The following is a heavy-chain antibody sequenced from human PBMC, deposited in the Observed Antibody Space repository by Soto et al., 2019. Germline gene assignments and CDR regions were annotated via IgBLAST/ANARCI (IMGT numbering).Heavy chain of an antibody. V-gene: IGHV3-23*01. Sequence: EVQLLESGGGLVQPGGSLRLSCAASGFTFSSYAMSWVRQAPGKGLEWVSAISCSGGSTYYADSVKGRFTIPRDKSQNTLYLQMNSLRAEDTAVYYCAKEGQGEPWVDYWGQGTLVTVSS. J-gene: IGHJ4*02. CDR3: AKEGQGEPWVDY. CDR2: ISCSGGST. CDR1: GFTFSSYA. D-gene: IGHD3-16*01.